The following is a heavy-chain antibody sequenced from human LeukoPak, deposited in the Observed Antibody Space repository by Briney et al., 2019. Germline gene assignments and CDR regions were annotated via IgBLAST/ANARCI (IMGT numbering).Heavy chain of an antibody. CDR2: IYPGDSDT. Sequence: KVSCKGSGYSFTNYWIGWVRQMPGKGLEWMGIIYPGDSDTRYSPSFQGQVTISVDKSISTAYLQWSSLKASDTALYYCARRDSSGYLYFDYWGQGTLVTVSS. CDR3: ARRDSSGYLYFDY. V-gene: IGHV5-51*01. J-gene: IGHJ4*02. CDR1: GYSFTNYW. D-gene: IGHD3-22*01.